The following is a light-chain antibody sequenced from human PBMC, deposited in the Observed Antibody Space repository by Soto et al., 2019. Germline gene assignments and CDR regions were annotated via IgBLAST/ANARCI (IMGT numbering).Light chain of an antibody. V-gene: IGKV3-11*01. CDR1: QSVRSN. J-gene: IGKJ5*01. Sequence: VTQSPGTLSLSAGERAALSCRGSQSVRSNVAWCQQKPCQAPSLVIYDTYIRATAIPARCSGSGSGTDFTLTISSLEPEEFAVYYCQQSSNWPPSTCGQGTRLEIK. CDR2: DTY. CDR3: QQSSNWPPST.